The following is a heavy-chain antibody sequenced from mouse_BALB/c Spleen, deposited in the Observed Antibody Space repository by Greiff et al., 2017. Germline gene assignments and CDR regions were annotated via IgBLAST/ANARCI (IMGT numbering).Heavy chain of an antibody. Sequence: VQLQESGAELVRPGASVTLSCKASGYTFTDYEMHWVKQTPVHGLEWIGAIDPETGGTAYNQKFKGKATLTADKSSSTAYMELRSLTSEDSAVYYCTRTYYRYWFAYWGQGTLVTVSA. CDR3: TRTYYRYWFAY. CDR1: GYTFTDYE. D-gene: IGHD2-14*01. CDR2: IDPETGGT. V-gene: IGHV1-15*01. J-gene: IGHJ3*01.